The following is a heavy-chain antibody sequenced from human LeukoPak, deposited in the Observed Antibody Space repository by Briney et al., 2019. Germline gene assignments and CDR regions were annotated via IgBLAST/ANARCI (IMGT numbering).Heavy chain of an antibody. Sequence: AASVKVSCKASGYTFTGYYMHWVRQAPGQGLEWMGWINPNSGGTNYAQKFQGRVTMTRDTSISTAYMELSRLRSDDTAVYYCARDTGYCSGGSCYGSWFDPWGQGTLVTVSS. CDR3: ARDTGYCSGGSCYGSWFDP. CDR1: GYTFTGYY. J-gene: IGHJ5*02. CDR2: INPNSGGT. V-gene: IGHV1-2*02. D-gene: IGHD2-15*01.